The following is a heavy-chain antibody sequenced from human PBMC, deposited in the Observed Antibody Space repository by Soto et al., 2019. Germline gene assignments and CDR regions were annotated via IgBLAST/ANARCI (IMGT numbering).Heavy chain of an antibody. Sequence: EVQILESGGGLVQPGGSLRLSCAASGFNFRSYAMTWVRQAPGKGLDWVSGTGGSGSSTFYSDSVRGRFSISRDNSKNLLYLQMNNLRVEDTGVYYCARDPGDDDYEGGFDSWGQGTLVTVSS. J-gene: IGHJ5*01. D-gene: IGHD3-16*01. CDR2: TGGSGSST. CDR1: GFNFRSYA. V-gene: IGHV3-23*01. CDR3: ARDPGDDDYEGGFDS.